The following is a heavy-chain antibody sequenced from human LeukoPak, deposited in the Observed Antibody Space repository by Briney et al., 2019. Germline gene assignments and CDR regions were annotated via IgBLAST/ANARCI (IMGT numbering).Heavy chain of an antibody. J-gene: IGHJ4*02. CDR3: VKDIWFGDGFDS. D-gene: IGHD3-10*01. CDR1: GFNFSNYA. CDR2: TSSDGSLE. V-gene: IGHV3-30*18. Sequence: GGSLRLSCEGSGFNFSNYAMNWVRQPPGKGMEWVSVTSSDGSLEFYVDSVNGRFSISRDNSKNTLYLQMNRLRAEGTAIYYCVKDIWFGDGFDSWGRGTLVTVSS.